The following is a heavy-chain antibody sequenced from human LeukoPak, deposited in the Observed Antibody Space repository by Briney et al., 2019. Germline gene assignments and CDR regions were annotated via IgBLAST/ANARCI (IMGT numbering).Heavy chain of an antibody. Sequence: PSETLSLTCTVSGGSISRYYWSWIRQPPGKGLEWIGYIYYSGSTNYNPSLKSRVTISVDTSKNQFSLKLSSVTAADTAVYYCARCPYYYYYGMDVWGQGTTVTVSS. CDR1: GGSISRYY. CDR2: IYYSGST. V-gene: IGHV4-59*01. J-gene: IGHJ6*02. CDR3: ARCPYYYYYGMDV.